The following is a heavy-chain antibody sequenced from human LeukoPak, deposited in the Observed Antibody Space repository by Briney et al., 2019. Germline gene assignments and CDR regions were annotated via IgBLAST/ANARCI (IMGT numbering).Heavy chain of an antibody. CDR3: ARENYGDYLDY. CDR1: GFTFSSYS. CDR2: ISRSSPYI. J-gene: IGHJ4*02. V-gene: IGHV3-21*01. Sequence: GGSLRLSCAASGFTFSSYSMNWVRQPPGRGLDWVSSISRSSPYIYYADSVKGRSTIYRDNAKNSLFLQMNSLRAEDTAAYYCARENYGDYLDYWGQGTLVTVSS. D-gene: IGHD4-17*01.